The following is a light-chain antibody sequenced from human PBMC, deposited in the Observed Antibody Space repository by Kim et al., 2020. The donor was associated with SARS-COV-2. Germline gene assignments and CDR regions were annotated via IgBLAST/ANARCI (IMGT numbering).Light chain of an antibody. CDR3: QSYNRDNVI. Sequence: GKTVTSSCTRRRGSIEDNYVKWYQQRPGGVPTTVIYEDYQRPSGVSGRFSGSIDNSSNSASLTISGLRTEDEADYYCQSYNRDNVIFGGGTQLTVL. J-gene: IGLJ2*01. V-gene: IGLV6-57*03. CDR1: RGSIEDNY. CDR2: EDY.